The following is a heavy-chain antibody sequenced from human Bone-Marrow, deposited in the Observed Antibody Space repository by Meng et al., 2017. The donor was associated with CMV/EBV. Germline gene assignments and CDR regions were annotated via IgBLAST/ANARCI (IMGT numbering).Heavy chain of an antibody. Sequence: GGSLRLSCAASGFTFDDYGISWVRQAPGKGLEWVSGINWNGGSTGYADSVKGRFTISRDNAKNSLYLQMNSLRAEDTALYHCVRVLYYDILTGPYYFDYWGQGTLVTVSS. D-gene: IGHD3-9*01. CDR2: INWNGGST. V-gene: IGHV3-20*01. J-gene: IGHJ4*02. CDR1: GFTFDDYG. CDR3: VRVLYYDILTGPYYFDY.